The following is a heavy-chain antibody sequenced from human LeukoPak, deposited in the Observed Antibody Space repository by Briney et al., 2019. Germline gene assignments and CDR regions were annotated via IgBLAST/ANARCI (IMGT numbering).Heavy chain of an antibody. CDR2: ISYDGSNK. CDR1: GFTFSSYA. D-gene: IGHD3-22*01. CDR3: AAYYYDSSGFDY. V-gene: IGHV3-30*04. Sequence: GGSLGLSCAASGFTFSSYAMHWVRQAPGKGLEWVAVISYDGSNKYYADSVKGRFTISRDNSKNTLYLQMNSLRAEDTAVYYCAAYYYDSSGFDYWGQGTLVTVSS. J-gene: IGHJ4*02.